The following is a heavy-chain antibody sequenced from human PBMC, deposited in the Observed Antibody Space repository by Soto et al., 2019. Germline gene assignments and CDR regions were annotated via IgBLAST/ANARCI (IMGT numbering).Heavy chain of an antibody. CDR1: GGSISGYY. Sequence: PSETLSLTCTVSGGSISGYYWSWIRQPPGKGLEWIGYIYYSGSTNYNPSLKSRVTISVDTSKNQFSLKLSSVTAADTAVYYCARDSYSSGWALDYYGMDVWGQGTTVTVSS. V-gene: IGHV4-59*01. CDR2: IYYSGST. CDR3: ARDSYSSGWALDYYGMDV. J-gene: IGHJ6*02. D-gene: IGHD6-19*01.